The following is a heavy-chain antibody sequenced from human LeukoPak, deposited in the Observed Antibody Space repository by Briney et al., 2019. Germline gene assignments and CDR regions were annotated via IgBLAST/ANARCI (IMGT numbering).Heavy chain of an antibody. CDR2: IWYDGSNK. V-gene: IGHV3-33*01. J-gene: IGHJ4*02. D-gene: IGHD3-9*01. CDR1: GFTFSSYG. CDR3: ARGEAGYPFDY. Sequence: TGGSLRLSCAASGFTFSSYGMHWVRQAPGKGLEWVAVIWYDGSNKYYADSVKGRFTTSRDNSKNTLYLQMNSLRAEDTAVYYCARGEAGYPFDYWGQGTLVTVSS.